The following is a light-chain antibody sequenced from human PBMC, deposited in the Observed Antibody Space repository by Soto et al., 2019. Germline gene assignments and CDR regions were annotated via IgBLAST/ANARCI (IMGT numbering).Light chain of an antibody. V-gene: IGLV1-47*01. J-gene: IGLJ3*02. Sequence: QSVLTQPPSASGTPGRRDSISCSGSSSNIGSKYVYWYQQLPGTAPKLLIYRDNQRPSGVPDRFSGSKSGTSASLAISGLRSEDEADYYCAAWDDSLSGHWVFGGGTKLTVL. CDR1: SSNIGSKY. CDR2: RDN. CDR3: AAWDDSLSGHWV.